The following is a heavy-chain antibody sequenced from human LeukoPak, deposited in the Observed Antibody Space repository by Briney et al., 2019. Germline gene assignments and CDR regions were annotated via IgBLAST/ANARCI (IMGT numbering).Heavy chain of an antibody. D-gene: IGHD2-2*01. J-gene: IGHJ5*01. V-gene: IGHV4-4*07. CDR1: GASITSYH. Sequence: PSETLSLTCTVSGASITSYHWSWIRQPAGKGLEWIGRMFYSGNTDYNPSLKSRLTMSIDTSKNQFSLKLSSVTAADTAVYFCARDQEHCCGTSCYPYWYDSWGQGTLVTVSS. CDR2: MFYSGNT. CDR3: ARDQEHCCGTSCYPYWYDS.